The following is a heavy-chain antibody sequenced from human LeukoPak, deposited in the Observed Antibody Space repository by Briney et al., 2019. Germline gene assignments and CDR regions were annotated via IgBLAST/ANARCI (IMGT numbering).Heavy chain of an antibody. Sequence: GGSLRLSCAAFGFPLSTYWMHWVRQAPGKGLVWVSRTSADGRSTTYADSVKGRFTISRDNAKNTLYLQMNSLRDEDTAMYYCATGQTDSRYYFDYWGQGTLVTVSS. J-gene: IGHJ4*02. CDR1: GFPLSTYW. V-gene: IGHV3-74*01. CDR3: ATGQTDSRYYFDY. D-gene: IGHD5-18*01. CDR2: TSADGRST.